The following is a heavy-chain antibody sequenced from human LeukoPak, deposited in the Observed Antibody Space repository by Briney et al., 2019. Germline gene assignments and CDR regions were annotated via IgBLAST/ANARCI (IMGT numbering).Heavy chain of an antibody. V-gene: IGHV3-33*01. CDR2: IWYDGSNK. CDR3: ARPLCTSCYLAFH. J-gene: IGHJ4*02. D-gene: IGHD2-2*01. Sequence: GGSLRLSCAASGFTFSSYSMHWVRQAPGKGLEWVALIWYDGSNKYYADSVKGRFTISRDNSKNTLYLQMNSLRAEDTAVYYCARPLCTSCYLAFHWGQGTLVTVSS. CDR1: GFTFSSYS.